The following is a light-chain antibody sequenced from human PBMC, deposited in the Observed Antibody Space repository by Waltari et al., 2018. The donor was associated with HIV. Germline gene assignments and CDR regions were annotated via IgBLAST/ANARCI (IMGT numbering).Light chain of an antibody. V-gene: IGKV1-39*01. J-gene: IGKJ4*01. CDR1: QSISSY. CDR3: QQSYSTPLT. Sequence: DIQMTQSPSSLSASVGDRVTITCRASQSISSYLNWYQQKPGKAPNLLIYAASSLQSGVPLRFSGSGSGTGFTLTISSLQPEDFATYYCQQSYSTPLTFGGGTKVEIK. CDR2: AAS.